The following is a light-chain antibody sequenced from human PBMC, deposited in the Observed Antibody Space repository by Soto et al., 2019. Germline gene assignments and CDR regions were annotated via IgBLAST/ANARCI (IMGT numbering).Light chain of an antibody. CDR2: EDN. CDR3: QSYDSSNHWV. CDR1: SGSIASNY. Sequence: NFMLTQPHSVSESPGKTVTISCTGSSGSIASNYVQWYQQRPGSAPTTVIYEDNQRPSGVPDRFSGSIDSSSNSASLTISGLKTEDEADYYCQSYDSSNHWVFGGGTKGTVL. V-gene: IGLV6-57*02. J-gene: IGLJ3*02.